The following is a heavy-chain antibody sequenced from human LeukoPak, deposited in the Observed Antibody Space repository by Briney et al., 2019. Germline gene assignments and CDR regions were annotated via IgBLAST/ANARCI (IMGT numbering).Heavy chain of an antibody. CDR1: GFTFSSYW. V-gene: IGHV3-7*01. J-gene: IGHJ6*03. D-gene: IGHD2/OR15-2a*01. CDR2: IKQDGSEK. Sequence: GGSLRLSCAASGFTFSSYWMSWVRQAPGKGLEWVANIKQDGSEKYYVDSVKGRFTISRDNAKNSLYLQMNSLRAEDTAVYYCARPRLFYYYYMDVWGKGTTVTVSS. CDR3: ARPRLFYYYYMDV.